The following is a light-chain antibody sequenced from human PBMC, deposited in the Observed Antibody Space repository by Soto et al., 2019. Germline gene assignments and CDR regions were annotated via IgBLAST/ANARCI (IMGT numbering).Light chain of an antibody. J-gene: IGLJ2*01. V-gene: IGLV1-47*01. Sequence: QSVLTQPPSASGTPGQRVTISCSGSSSNIGNNYVYWYQLVPGTAPKLLMYRNNQRPSGVPDRFSGSKSGTSASLAISGLRSEDEADDYCAAWDDSLSGRGVFGGGTKLTVL. CDR1: SSNIGNNY. CDR2: RNN. CDR3: AAWDDSLSGRGV.